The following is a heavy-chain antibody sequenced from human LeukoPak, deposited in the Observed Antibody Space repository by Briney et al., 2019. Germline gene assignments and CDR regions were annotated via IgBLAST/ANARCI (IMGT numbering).Heavy chain of an antibody. CDR1: GGSFSGYY. D-gene: IGHD2-15*01. J-gene: IGHJ5*02. Sequence: SETLSLTCAVYGGSFSGYYWSWIRQHPGKGLEWIGYIYYSGSTYYNPSLKSRVTISVDTSKNQFSLKLSSATAADTAVYYCARNGRVVAATSTWGQGTLVTVSS. V-gene: IGHV4-31*11. CDR2: IYYSGST. CDR3: ARNGRVVAATST.